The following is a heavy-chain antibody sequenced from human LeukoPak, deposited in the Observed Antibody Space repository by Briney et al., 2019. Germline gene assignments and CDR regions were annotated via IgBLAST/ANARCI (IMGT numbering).Heavy chain of an antibody. V-gene: IGHV3-7*01. J-gene: IGHJ4*02. CDR1: GFTFSGYW. D-gene: IGHD2-2*01. Sequence: GGSLRLSCAASGFTFSGYWMSWFRQAPGKGLEWVANIKQDGSEKYYVDSVKGRFTISRDNAKNSLYLQMNSLRAEDTAVYYRAREYCSSTSCYLGGQDFDYSRQGTLVTVSS. CDR3: AREYCSSTSCYLGGQDFDY. CDR2: IKQDGSEK.